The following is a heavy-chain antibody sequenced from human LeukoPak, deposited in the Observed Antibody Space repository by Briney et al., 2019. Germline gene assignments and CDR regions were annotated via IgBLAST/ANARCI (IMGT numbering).Heavy chain of an antibody. CDR1: GFTFSSYS. CDR2: ISSSSSTI. D-gene: IGHD2-2*01. Sequence: GGSLRLSCAASGFTFSSYSMNWVRQAPGKGLEWVSYISSSSSTIYYADSVKGRFTISRDNAKNSLYLQMNSLRAEDTAVYYCAKTDIVVVPSLLAPYYYGMDVWGQGTTVTVSS. V-gene: IGHV3-48*01. J-gene: IGHJ6*02. CDR3: AKTDIVVVPSLLAPYYYGMDV.